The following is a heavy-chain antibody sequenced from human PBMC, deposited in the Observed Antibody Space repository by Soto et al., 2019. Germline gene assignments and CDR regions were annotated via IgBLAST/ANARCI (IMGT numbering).Heavy chain of an antibody. CDR2: ISSSSSDT. V-gene: IGHV3-11*05. CDR1: GFTFSDYY. CDR3: ASASVGAPLDY. D-gene: IGHD1-26*01. Sequence: QVQLVESGGGLVKPGGSLRLSCAASGFTFSDYYMSWIRQAPGKGVEWVSYISSSSSDTTYADSGKGRFTISRHNAKNSLYLQMDNMRAEATAVYYCASASVGAPLDYWGQGTLVTVSS. J-gene: IGHJ4*02.